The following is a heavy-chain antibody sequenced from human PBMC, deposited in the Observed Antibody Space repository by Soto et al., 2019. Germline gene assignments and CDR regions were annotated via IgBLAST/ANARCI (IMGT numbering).Heavy chain of an antibody. CDR3: ATVKTGYSDYVNGY. D-gene: IGHD4-17*01. CDR2: IYYSGST. CDR1: GGSISSGGYY. Sequence: QVQLQESGPGLVKPSQTLSLTCTVSGGSISSGGYYWSWIRQHPGKGLEWIGYIYYSGSTYYNPSNMSRVTISEDTSKNQLARKLSSVTAADTAVYYGATVKTGYSDYVNGYWGQGILVTVSS. V-gene: IGHV4-31*03. J-gene: IGHJ4*02.